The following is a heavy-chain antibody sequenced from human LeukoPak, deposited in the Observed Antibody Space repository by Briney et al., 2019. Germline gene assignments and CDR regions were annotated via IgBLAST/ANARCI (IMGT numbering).Heavy chain of an antibody. Sequence: ASVKVSCKASAYTPTVYSMHWVPQAPGKGLEWMGWINPNSGGTNYAQKFQGRVTMTRDTSISTAYMELSRLRSDDTAVYYCAREDYGQLDALDIWGQGTMVTVSS. CDR2: INPNSGGT. J-gene: IGHJ3*02. D-gene: IGHD4-17*01. V-gene: IGHV1-2*02. CDR3: AREDYGQLDALDI. CDR1: AYTPTVYS.